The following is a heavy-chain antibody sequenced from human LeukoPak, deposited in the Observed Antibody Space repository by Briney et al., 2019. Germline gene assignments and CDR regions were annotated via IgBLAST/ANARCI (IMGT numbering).Heavy chain of an antibody. Sequence: ASVKVSCKASGGTFSSYAISWVRQAPGQGLEWMGRINPNSGGTNYAQKFQGRVTMTRDTSISTAYMELSRLRSDDTAVYYCARGRYGSGPADYWGQGTLVTVSS. D-gene: IGHD3-10*01. V-gene: IGHV1-2*06. CDR1: GGTFSSYA. CDR3: ARGRYGSGPADY. CDR2: INPNSGGT. J-gene: IGHJ4*02.